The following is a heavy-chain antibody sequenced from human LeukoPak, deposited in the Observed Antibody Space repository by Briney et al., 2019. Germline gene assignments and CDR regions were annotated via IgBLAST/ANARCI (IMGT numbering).Heavy chain of an antibody. CDR1: GFTFSSYG. CDR2: IRYDGTNK. J-gene: IGHJ4*02. Sequence: GGSLRLSCAASGFTFSSYGMHWVRQAPGKGLEWVAFIRYDGTNKYYADSVKGRFTISRDNSKNTLYLQMNSLRAEDTAVYYCARDRGLWFGELDDYWGQGTLVTVSS. D-gene: IGHD3-10*01. CDR3: ARDRGLWFGELDDY. V-gene: IGHV3-30*02.